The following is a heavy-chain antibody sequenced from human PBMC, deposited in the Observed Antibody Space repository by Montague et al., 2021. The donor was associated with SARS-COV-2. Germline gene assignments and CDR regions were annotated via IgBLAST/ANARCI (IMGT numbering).Heavy chain of an antibody. D-gene: IGHD5-12*01. CDR3: ARRAHHDGCSGYATGFTWVDP. V-gene: IGHV4-39*01. J-gene: IGHJ5*02. CDR2: IYYRGST. Sequence: SETLSLTCTVSGDSISNFLYYWGWLRQPPGKGLEWIGSIYYRGSTYYRPSLKSRLTISVDTSKNQFSLRLSSVTAADTAVYYCARRAHHDGCSGYATGFTWVDPWGQGTQVIVSS. CDR1: GDSISNFLYY.